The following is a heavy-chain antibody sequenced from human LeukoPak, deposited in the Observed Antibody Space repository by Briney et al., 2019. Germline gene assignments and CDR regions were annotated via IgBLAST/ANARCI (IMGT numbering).Heavy chain of an antibody. CDR3: ARGNILTGYCFDF. V-gene: IGHV4-34*01. D-gene: IGHD3-9*01. CDR2: IHYSGAT. J-gene: IGHJ4*02. Sequence: SETLSLTCAVYGGSITGYYWSWMRQTPGRGLEWVGEIHYSGATSYNPSLKSRATISTDTSKNQFSLRLSSVTAANTAVYYCARGNILTGYCFDFWGQGALVTVSS. CDR1: GGSITGYY.